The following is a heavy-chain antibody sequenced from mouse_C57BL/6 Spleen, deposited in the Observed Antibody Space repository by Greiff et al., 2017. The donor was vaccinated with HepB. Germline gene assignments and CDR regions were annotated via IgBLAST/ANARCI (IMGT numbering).Heavy chain of an antibody. CDR1: GFTFSSYT. CDR2: ISGGGGNT. V-gene: IGHV5-9*01. CDR3: ARGNAYYSNYYAMDY. Sequence: EVKVVESGGGLVKPGGSLKLSCAASGFTFSSYTMSWVRQTPEKRLEWVATISGGGGNTYYPDSVKGRFTISRDNAKNTLYLQMSSLRSEDTALYYCARGNAYYSNYYAMDYWGQGTSVTVSS. J-gene: IGHJ4*01. D-gene: IGHD2-5*01.